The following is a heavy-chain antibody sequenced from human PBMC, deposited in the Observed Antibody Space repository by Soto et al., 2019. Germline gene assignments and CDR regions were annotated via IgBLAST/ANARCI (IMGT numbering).Heavy chain of an antibody. CDR2: IYYAGTT. J-gene: IGHJ4*02. CDR1: DGSISPYY. V-gene: IGHV4-59*08. CDR3: ARLGGYYQALDS. Sequence: SETLSLTCTVSDGSISPYYWRWIRQPPGKGLEWIGYIYYAGTTTYNPSLKSRVSISVDTSKNEVSLKLTSVTAADTAVYYCARLGGYYQALDSWGQGTVVTVSS. D-gene: IGHD3-22*01.